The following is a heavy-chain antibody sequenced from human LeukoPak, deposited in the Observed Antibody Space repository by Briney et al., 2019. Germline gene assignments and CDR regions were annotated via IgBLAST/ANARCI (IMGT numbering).Heavy chain of an antibody. CDR2: INGDNGNT. Sequence: ASVKVSCKASGYTFTNYAMHWVRLAPGQRLEWMGWINGDNGNTESSQKFQGRVTITWDTSATTAYMELSSLRSEDTAVYYCARGGPNRSGWTPDHWGQGTLVTVSS. CDR1: GYTFTNYA. V-gene: IGHV1-3*01. J-gene: IGHJ4*02. D-gene: IGHD6-19*01. CDR3: ARGGPNRSGWTPDH.